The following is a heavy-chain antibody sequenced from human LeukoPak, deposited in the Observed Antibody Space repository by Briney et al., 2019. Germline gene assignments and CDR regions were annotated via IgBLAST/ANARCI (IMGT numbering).Heavy chain of an antibody. D-gene: IGHD3-3*01. J-gene: IGHJ4*02. V-gene: IGHV4-4*07. Sequence: SETLSLTCTVSGGSISSYYWSWIRQPAGKGLEWIGRIYTSGSTNYNPSLKSRVTMSVDTSKNQFSLKLSSVTAADTAVYYCASSHLDYDFWSGYYVWGQGTLVTVSS. CDR1: GGSISSYY. CDR2: IYTSGST. CDR3: ASSHLDYDFWSGYYV.